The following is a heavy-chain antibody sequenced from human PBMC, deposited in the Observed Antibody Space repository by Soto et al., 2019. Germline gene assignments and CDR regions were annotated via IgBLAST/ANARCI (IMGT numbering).Heavy chain of an antibody. CDR1: GGTFSSYA. CDR2: IIPIFGTA. CDR3: ARGSRIGRSGYYRSCYDYRGYYYGMDV. J-gene: IGHJ6*02. D-gene: IGHD3-3*01. V-gene: IGHV1-69*13. Sequence: ASVKVSCKASGGTFSSYAISWVRQAPGQGLEWMGGIIPIFGTANYAQKFQGRVTITADESTSTAYMELSSLRSEDTAVYYCARGSRIGRSGYYRSCYDYRGYYYGMDVWGQGTTVTVSS.